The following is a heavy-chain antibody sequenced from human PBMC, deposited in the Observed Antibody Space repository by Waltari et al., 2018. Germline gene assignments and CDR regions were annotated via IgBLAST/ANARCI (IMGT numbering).Heavy chain of an antibody. CDR2: IYSGGRT. D-gene: IGHD6-6*01. CDR3: ARGETAVLDY. V-gene: IGHV3-53*01. Sequence: EVQLVESGGGLIQPGGSLRLSCAAYGFNINYNYMTWVRQAPGKGLEWVSVIYSGGRTDYPLSMKGRVTISRDTYKNLVFLEMKSLRAEDTAVYYCARGETAVLDYWGHGTLVTVSS. J-gene: IGHJ4*01. CDR1: GFNINYNY.